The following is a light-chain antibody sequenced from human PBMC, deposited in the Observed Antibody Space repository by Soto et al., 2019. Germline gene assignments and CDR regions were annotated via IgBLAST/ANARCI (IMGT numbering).Light chain of an antibody. CDR2: DVN. J-gene: IGLJ1*01. Sequence: QSALTQPRSVSGSPGQSVAISCTGSSSDVGGYNYVSWYQQHPGKAPKLMIYDVNKRPSGVPDRFSGSKSGNTASLTISGLQAEDEADYYCCSHAGSYIHYVFGSGTKLTVL. CDR1: SSDVGGYNY. V-gene: IGLV2-11*01. CDR3: CSHAGSYIHYV.